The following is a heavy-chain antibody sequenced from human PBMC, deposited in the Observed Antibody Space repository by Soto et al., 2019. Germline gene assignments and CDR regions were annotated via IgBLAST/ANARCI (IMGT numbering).Heavy chain of an antibody. D-gene: IGHD6-19*01. Sequence: VQLVESGGGVLQRGRSLRLSCAASGFTFSDYAKHWVRQAPAKELEWVAVVSHDGRNTHYADSVKGRFTISRDSSKNTVSLEMTSLRAEDTAVYYCANGGRQWLVTSDFNYWGQGALVTVSS. CDR2: VSHDGRNT. J-gene: IGHJ4*02. CDR1: GFTFSDYA. V-gene: IGHV3-30*18. CDR3: ANGGRQWLVTSDFNY.